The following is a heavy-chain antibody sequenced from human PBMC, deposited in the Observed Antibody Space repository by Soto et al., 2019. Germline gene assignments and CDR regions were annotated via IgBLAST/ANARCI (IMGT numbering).Heavy chain of an antibody. CDR1: GFTFSSYW. D-gene: IGHD3-9*01. CDR3: PRHPYILTCYYYYYVMDV. V-gene: IGHV3-7*03. Sequence: PGGYLRLSCAASGFTFSSYWMSWVRQAPGKGLEWVANIKQDGSEKYYVDSVKGRFTISRDNAKNSLYLQMNSLRAEDTAVYYCPRHPYILTCYYYYYVMDVSGQGTTVTLSS. CDR2: IKQDGSEK. J-gene: IGHJ6*02.